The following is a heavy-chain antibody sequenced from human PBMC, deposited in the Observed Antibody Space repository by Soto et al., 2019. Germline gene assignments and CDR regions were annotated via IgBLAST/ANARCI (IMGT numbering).Heavy chain of an antibody. V-gene: IGHV4-39*01. CDR3: MRSSRYSTDV. Sequence: QLQLQESGPGLVKPSETLSLTCTVSGGSISSSSYWGWIRQPPGKGLEWIGSIYSIGSTYYNPSLKSRVTISVDTSKNQFSLKLSSVPAADTAVYYCMRSSRYSTDVWGQGTTVTVSS. D-gene: IGHD6-13*01. J-gene: IGHJ6*02. CDR2: IYSIGST. CDR1: GGSISSSSY.